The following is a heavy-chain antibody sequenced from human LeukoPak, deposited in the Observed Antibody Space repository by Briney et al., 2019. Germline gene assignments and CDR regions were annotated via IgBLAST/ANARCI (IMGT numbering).Heavy chain of an antibody. D-gene: IGHD3-22*01. CDR1: GDSISSYY. J-gene: IGHJ4*02. Sequence: SETLSLTCTVSGDSISSYYWSWIRQPAEKGLEWIGRIYSSGSTNYNPSLKSRVTMSADTSKNQFSLRLSSLTAADTAVYFCARDYYYHNSGFFGYWGQETLVTVSS. CDR3: ARDYYYHNSGFFGY. CDR2: IYSSGST. V-gene: IGHV4-4*07.